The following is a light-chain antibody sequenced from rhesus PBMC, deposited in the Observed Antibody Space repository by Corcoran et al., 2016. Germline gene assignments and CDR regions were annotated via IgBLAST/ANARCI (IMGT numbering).Light chain of an antibody. CDR2: GAA. V-gene: IGKV3-24*04. Sequence: ETVVTQSPATLSSSPGERATPFCRASQSVGSDLAWYQQKPGQAPRLLTYGAASRATGIPDRVSGRGSGTDFTLAISSVVPGDVGVYCCPQSSNLSSFGQGTKVEIK. CDR1: QSVGSD. CDR3: PQSSNLSS. J-gene: IGKJ2*01.